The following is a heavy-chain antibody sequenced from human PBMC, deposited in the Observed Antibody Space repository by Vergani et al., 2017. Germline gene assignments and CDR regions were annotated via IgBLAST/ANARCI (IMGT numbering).Heavy chain of an antibody. Sequence: QVQLVQSGAEVKKPGASVKVSCKASGYTFTGYYMHWVRQAPGQGLEWMGWINPNSGGTNYAQKFQGRVTITADESTSTAYMELSSLRSEDTAVYYCARHIVVVPAAIVENLRFDPWGQGTLVTVSS. J-gene: IGHJ5*02. CDR1: GYTFTGYY. D-gene: IGHD2-2*01. CDR3: ARHIVVVPAAIVENLRFDP. V-gene: IGHV1-2*02. CDR2: INPNSGGT.